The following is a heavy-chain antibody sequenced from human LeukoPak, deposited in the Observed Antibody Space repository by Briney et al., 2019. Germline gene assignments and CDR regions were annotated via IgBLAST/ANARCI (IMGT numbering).Heavy chain of an antibody. CDR3: ARDKSGSDSARGAVIDI. J-gene: IGHJ3*02. Sequence: PGGSLRLSCVASGFIFSSYTMNWVRKAPGKGLEWISYISSSSSITYHADSVKGRFSISRDNAKNSLYLQMNSLRDDDTAVYYCARDKSGSDSARGAVIDICGQGAMVTVSS. V-gene: IGHV3-48*02. CDR2: ISSSSSIT. CDR1: GFIFSSYT. D-gene: IGHD1-26*01.